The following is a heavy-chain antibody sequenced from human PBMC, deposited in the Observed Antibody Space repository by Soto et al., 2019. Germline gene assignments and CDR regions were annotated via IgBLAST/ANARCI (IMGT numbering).Heavy chain of an antibody. CDR1: GGTFSSSA. V-gene: IGHV1-69*13. D-gene: IGHD2-2*03. J-gene: IGHJ6*02. CDR3: LLMMDILPVPAPKRGASHYCGMDG. CDR2: IIPIFGTA. Sequence: SVKVCCKASGGTFSSSAISWVRQAPGQGLEWMGGIIPIFGTANYAQKFQGRVTITADESTSTAYMELSSLRSEDTAVYYCLLMMDILPVPAPKRGASHYCGMDGWS.